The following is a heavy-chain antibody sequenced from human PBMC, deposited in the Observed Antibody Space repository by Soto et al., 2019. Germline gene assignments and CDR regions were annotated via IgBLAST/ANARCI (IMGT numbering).Heavy chain of an antibody. CDR1: GYTFTSYY. V-gene: IGHV1-46*01. CDR2: INPSGGST. CDR3: ARSIAAAGTGYYYYYGMEV. Sequence: ASVKVSCKASGYTFTSYYMHWVRQAPGQGLEWMGIINPSGGSTSYAQKFQGQVTISADKSISTAYLQWSSLKASDTAMYYCARSIAAAGTGYYYYYGMEVWGQGTTVTVSS. D-gene: IGHD6-13*01. J-gene: IGHJ6*02.